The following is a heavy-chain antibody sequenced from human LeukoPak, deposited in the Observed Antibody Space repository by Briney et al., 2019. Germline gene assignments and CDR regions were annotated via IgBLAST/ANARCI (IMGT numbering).Heavy chain of an antibody. V-gene: IGHV3-30*01. J-gene: IGHJ6*03. CDR1: GFTFSSYA. D-gene: IGHD1-20*01. Sequence: PGGSLRLSCAASGFTFSSYAMHWVRQAPGKGLEWVAVISYDGSNKYYADSVKGRFTISRDNSKNTLYLQMNSLRAEDTAVYYCASAPITGTDYYYYYMDVWGKGTTVTVSS. CDR2: ISYDGSNK. CDR3: ASAPITGTDYYYYYMDV.